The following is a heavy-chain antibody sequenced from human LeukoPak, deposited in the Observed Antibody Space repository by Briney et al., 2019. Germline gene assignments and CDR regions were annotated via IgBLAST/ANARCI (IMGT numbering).Heavy chain of an antibody. CDR3: AKGEGYYYYHYMDV. V-gene: IGHV3-30*02. CDR1: GFTFRSYG. J-gene: IGHJ6*03. CDR2: IRYDGSNK. Sequence: PGGSLRLSCTASGFTFRSYGMHWVRQAPGKGLEWVAFIRYDGSNKYYADSVKGRFTISRDNSKNTLYLQMNSLRAEDTAVYYCAKGEGYYYYHYMDVWGKGTKVTVSS.